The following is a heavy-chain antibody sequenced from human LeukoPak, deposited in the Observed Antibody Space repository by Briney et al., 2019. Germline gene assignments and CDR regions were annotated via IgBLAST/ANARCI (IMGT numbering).Heavy chain of an antibody. D-gene: IGHD6-13*01. CDR2: INHSGST. CDR1: GGSFSGYY. J-gene: IGHJ4*02. V-gene: IGHV4-34*01. Sequence: PSETLSLTCAVYGGSFSGYYWSWIRQPPGKGLEWIGEINHSGSTNYNPSLKSRVTISVDTSKNQFSLKLSSVTAADTAVYYCARGIGLAAAGTYLDYWRQGTMVTVCS. CDR3: ARGIGLAAAGTYLDY.